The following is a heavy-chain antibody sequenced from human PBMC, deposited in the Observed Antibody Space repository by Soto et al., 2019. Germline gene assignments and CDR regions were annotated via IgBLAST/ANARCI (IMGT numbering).Heavy chain of an antibody. CDR2: INAVNGYT. Sequence: QGQLVQSGADVKRAGASVKLSCKASGYSFSSYAIHWVRQAPGQRPEWMAWINAVNGYTKYSQKFQGRVTVSKDSSASTAYMEMNNLTSNDTAVYYCARSITVVGGLIITGMDVWGQGTSVTVSS. CDR3: ARSITVVGGLIITGMDV. J-gene: IGHJ6*02. CDR1: GYSFSSYA. V-gene: IGHV1-3*01. D-gene: IGHD3-10*01.